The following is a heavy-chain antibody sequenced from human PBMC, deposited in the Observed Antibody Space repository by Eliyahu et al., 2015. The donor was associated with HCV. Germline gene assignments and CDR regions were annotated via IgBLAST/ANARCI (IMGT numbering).Heavy chain of an antibody. D-gene: IGHD3-10*01. J-gene: IGHJ4*02. Sequence: QVQLQESGPGLVKPSETLSLTCTVSGYSISSGYXWGWIRQPPGQGLEWIGSVYHSGSTYYNPSLKSRVTISVDTSKNQFSLKLSSVTAADTAVYYCARISRVNSGKGTSYWGQGTLVTVSS. CDR3: ARISRVNSGKGTSY. CDR2: VYHSGST. CDR1: GYSISSGYX. V-gene: IGHV4-38-2*02.